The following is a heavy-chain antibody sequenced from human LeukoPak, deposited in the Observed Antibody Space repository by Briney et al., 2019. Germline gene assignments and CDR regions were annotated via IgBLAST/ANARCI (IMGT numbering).Heavy chain of an antibody. J-gene: IGHJ4*02. CDR2: TYYRSKWYN. Sequence: SQTLSLTCDISGDSVSSNNGAWNWIRQSPSRGLEWLGGTYYRSKWYNDYAGSLNGRITISPDTSKNQFSLRLNSVTPEDTAVYYCARDLGNTGWYTFDYWGQGILVTVSS. D-gene: IGHD6-19*01. V-gene: IGHV6-1*01. CDR1: GDSVSSNNGA. CDR3: ARDLGNTGWYTFDY.